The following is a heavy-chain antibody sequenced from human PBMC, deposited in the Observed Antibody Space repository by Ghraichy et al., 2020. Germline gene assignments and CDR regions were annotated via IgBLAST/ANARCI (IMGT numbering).Heavy chain of an antibody. CDR3: ARGLGGNPTYYYYGLDV. J-gene: IGHJ6*02. D-gene: IGHD3-16*01. Sequence: ASVKVSCKASGYTFSGYALNWVRQAPGQGLEWMGWINTYNGNPTYDEGFTGRFVFSLDTSVSTAFLQITSLKAEDTAVYFCARGLGGNPTYYYYGLDVWGQGTAITVSS. CDR1: GYTFSGYA. CDR2: INTYNGNP. V-gene: IGHV7-4-1*02.